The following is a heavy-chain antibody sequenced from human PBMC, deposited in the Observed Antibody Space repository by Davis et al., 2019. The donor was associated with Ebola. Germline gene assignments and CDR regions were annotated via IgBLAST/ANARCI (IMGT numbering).Heavy chain of an antibody. J-gene: IGHJ4*02. CDR3: ARRVGARSGFDY. CDR1: FTSYY. V-gene: IGHV1-46*01. D-gene: IGHD1-26*01. Sequence: AASVKVSCKASFTSYYVHWVRQAPGHGLEWMGIINPGDGTTNYAQKFQGRVTMTRDTAANTIYMELNSLRSEDTAVYYCARRVGARSGFDYWGQGSLVTVSS. CDR2: INPGDGTT.